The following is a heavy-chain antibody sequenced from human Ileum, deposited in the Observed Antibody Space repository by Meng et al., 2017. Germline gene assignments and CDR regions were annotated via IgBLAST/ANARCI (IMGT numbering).Heavy chain of an antibody. J-gene: IGHJ4*02. V-gene: IGHV3-74*01. Sequence: GESLKISCAASGFTFSNYYMHWLRQVPGKGLLWISRINTDGTFTTYADSLRGRFTISRDNARDTLYLQMSSLRAEDTAVYFCARAPRTAGVVYYIDYWGQGTLVTVSS. CDR2: INTDGTFT. D-gene: IGHD3-3*01. CDR3: ARAPRTAGVVYYIDY. CDR1: GFTFSNYY.